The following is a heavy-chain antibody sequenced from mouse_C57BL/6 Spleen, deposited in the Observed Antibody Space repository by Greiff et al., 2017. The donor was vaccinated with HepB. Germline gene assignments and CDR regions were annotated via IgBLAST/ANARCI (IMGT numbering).Heavy chain of an antibody. J-gene: IGHJ1*03. CDR1: GFTFSDYY. Sequence: EVMLVESGGGLVQPGGSLKLSCAASGFTFSDYYMYWVRQTPEKRLEWVAYISNGGGSTYYPDTVKGRFTISRDNAKNTLYLQMSRLKSEDTAMYYCARVYGSSYGYFDVWGTGTTVTVSS. D-gene: IGHD1-1*01. CDR3: ARVYGSSYGYFDV. V-gene: IGHV5-12*01. CDR2: ISNGGGST.